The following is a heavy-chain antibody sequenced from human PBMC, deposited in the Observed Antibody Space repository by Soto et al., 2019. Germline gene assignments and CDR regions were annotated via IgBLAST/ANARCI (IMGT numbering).Heavy chain of an antibody. CDR3: ARESEDLTSNFDY. V-gene: IGHV3-21*06. CDR1: GFTFTRYS. Sequence: GGSLILSSASSGFTFTRYSMNWVRQAPGKGLEWVSSISSTTNYIYYGDSMKGRFTISRDNAKNSLYLEMNSLRAEDTAVYYCARESEDLTSNFDYWGQGTLVTVSS. J-gene: IGHJ4*02. CDR2: ISSTTNYI.